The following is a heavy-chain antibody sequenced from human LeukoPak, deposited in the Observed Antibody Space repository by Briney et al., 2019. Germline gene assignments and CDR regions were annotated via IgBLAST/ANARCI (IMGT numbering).Heavy chain of an antibody. V-gene: IGHV3-15*01. D-gene: IGHD6-19*01. CDR2: ITSKTDGGTT. Sequence: GGSLRLSCAASGFTFSNAWMSWVRQAPGKGLEWVGRITSKTDGGTTDYAAPVKGRFTISRDDPKNTLYLQMNSLKTEDTAVYYCTTDRGSSGWYSYYYYGMDVWGQGTTVTVSS. J-gene: IGHJ6*02. CDR3: TTDRGSSGWYSYYYYGMDV. CDR1: GFTFSNAW.